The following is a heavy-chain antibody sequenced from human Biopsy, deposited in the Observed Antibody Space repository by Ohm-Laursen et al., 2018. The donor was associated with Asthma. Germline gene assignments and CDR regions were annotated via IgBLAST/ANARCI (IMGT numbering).Heavy chain of an antibody. D-gene: IGHD5-12*01. Sequence: SLRLSCAASGFMFRSFGMHWVRQAPGKGLEWVAVISYDGNHKFYEDSVKGRLTISRDNSKNTLYLQMHSLRTEDTAVYYCAKRRGYSGHDNDYWGQGTLVIVSS. CDR1: GFMFRSFG. CDR3: AKRRGYSGHDNDY. V-gene: IGHV3-30*18. J-gene: IGHJ4*02. CDR2: ISYDGNHK.